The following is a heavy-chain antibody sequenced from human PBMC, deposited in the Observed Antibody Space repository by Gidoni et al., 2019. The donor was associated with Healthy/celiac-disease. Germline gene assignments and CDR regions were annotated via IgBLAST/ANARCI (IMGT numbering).Heavy chain of an antibody. CDR2: IYYSGST. CDR1: GGSIRSSSYT. J-gene: IGHJ4*02. D-gene: IGHD3-9*01. Sequence: QLQLQESGPGLGKPSETRSLTGTGPGGSIRSSSYTWGWIRQPPGKGLGWIGSIYYSGSTYYHPSLKSRVTISVDTSKNQFSLKLSSVTAADTAVYYCARQVTYYDILTGQKYYFDYWGQGTLVTVSS. CDR3: ARQVTYYDILTGQKYYFDY. V-gene: IGHV4-39*01.